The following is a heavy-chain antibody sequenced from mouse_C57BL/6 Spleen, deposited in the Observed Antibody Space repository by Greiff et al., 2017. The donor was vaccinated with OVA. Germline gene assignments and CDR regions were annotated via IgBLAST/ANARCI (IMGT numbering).Heavy chain of an antibody. CDR1: GYTFTSYW. CDR3: ARGSSGAWFAY. D-gene: IGHD3-2*02. V-gene: IGHV1-50*01. J-gene: IGHJ3*01. CDR2: IDPSDSYT. Sequence: QVQLQQPGAELVKPGASVKLSCKASGYTFTSYWMQWVKQRPGQGLEWIGEIDPSDSYTNYNQKFKGKATLTLDTSSSTAYMQLSSLTSEDSAVYYCARGSSGAWFAYWGQGTLVTVSA.